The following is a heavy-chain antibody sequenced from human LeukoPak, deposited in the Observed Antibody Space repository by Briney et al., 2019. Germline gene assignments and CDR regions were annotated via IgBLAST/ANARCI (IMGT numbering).Heavy chain of an antibody. Sequence: SETLSLTCTVSGGSISSYYWSWIRQPPGKGLEWIGYIYYSGSTNYNPSLKSRVTISVDTSKNQFSLKLSSVTAADTAVYYCARDLAYGDYAYYFDYWGQGTLVTVSS. V-gene: IGHV4-59*12. J-gene: IGHJ4*02. CDR3: ARDLAYGDYAYYFDY. CDR2: IYYSGST. CDR1: GGSISSYY. D-gene: IGHD4-17*01.